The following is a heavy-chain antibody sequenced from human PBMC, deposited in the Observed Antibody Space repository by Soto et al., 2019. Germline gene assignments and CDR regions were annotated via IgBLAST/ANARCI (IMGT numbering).Heavy chain of an antibody. Sequence: GGSLRLSCTTSGFTFGDFAMSWFRQAPGKGPEWVGIFRSKAYGGTKEYAASVKGRFTISRDDSKSIAYLQMNSLKTEDTAVYYCTRDLWFGELSRTAWGQGTLVTVSS. CDR3: TRDLWFGELSRTA. J-gene: IGHJ5*02. CDR1: GFTFGDFA. V-gene: IGHV3-49*03. CDR2: FRSKAYGGTK. D-gene: IGHD3-10*01.